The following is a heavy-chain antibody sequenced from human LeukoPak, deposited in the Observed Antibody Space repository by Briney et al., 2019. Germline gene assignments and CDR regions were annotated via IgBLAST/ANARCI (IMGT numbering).Heavy chain of an antibody. CDR1: GFTFSSYS. CDR2: ISSSSSYI. CDR3: ARADCSSTSCYVYYYGMDV. V-gene: IGHV3-21*01. J-gene: IGHJ6*02. Sequence: GGSLRLSCAASGFTFSSYSMNWVRQAPGKGLEWVSSISSSSSYIYYADSVKGRFTISRDNAKNSLYLQMNSLRAEDTAVYYCARADCSSTSCYVYYYGMDVWGQGTTVTVPS. D-gene: IGHD2-2*01.